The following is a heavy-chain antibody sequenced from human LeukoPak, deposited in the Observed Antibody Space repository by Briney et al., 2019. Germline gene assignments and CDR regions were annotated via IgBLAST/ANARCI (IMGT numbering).Heavy chain of an antibody. V-gene: IGHV1-24*01. D-gene: IGHD2-2*01. J-gene: IGHJ4*02. CDR3: ATVSCSSTSCYEEKVYFDY. Sequence: ASVKVSCKVSGYTLTELSMHWVRQAPGKGHERKGGFDPEDGETIYAKKFQGTVTMTEDTSTDTAYMELSSMRSEDTAVYYCATVSCSSTSCYEEKVYFDYWGQGTLVTVSS. CDR2: FDPEDGET. CDR1: GYTLTELS.